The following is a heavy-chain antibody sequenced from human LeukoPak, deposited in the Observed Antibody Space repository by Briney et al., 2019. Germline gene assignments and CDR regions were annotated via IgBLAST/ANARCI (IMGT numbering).Heavy chain of an antibody. CDR1: GGSISGTNW. CDR3: ARLDGNWNYFDY. CDR2: ISLAGQT. D-gene: IGHD1-20*01. Sequence: PSGTLSLTCGVSGGSISGTNWWSWVRQPPGQGLEWIGEISLAGQTNYNPSLNGRVTMSLDKSSNQLSLNLTSVTAADTAVYYCARLDGNWNYFDYWGQGTLVTVSS. J-gene: IGHJ4*02. V-gene: IGHV4-4*02.